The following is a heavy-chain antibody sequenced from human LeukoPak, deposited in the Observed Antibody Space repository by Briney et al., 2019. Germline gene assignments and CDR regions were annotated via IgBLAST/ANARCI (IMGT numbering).Heavy chain of an antibody. CDR2: ISDIGSI. J-gene: IGHJ4*02. D-gene: IGHD2-8*02. CDR1: GGSISSGDYY. V-gene: IGHV4-61*08. CDR3: AGHHPRNTVDF. Sequence: PSETLSLTCTVSGGSISSGDYYWSWIRQPPGKGLEWIAYISDIGSINYNPSLKSRVTISLYTSKNQFSLKLSSVTAADTAVYYCAGHHPRNTVDFWGQGTLVTVSS.